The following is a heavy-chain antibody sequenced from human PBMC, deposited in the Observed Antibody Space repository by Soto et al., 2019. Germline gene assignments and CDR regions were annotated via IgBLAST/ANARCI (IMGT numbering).Heavy chain of an antibody. J-gene: IGHJ5*02. CDR2: TYFRSKWYN. Sequence: SPTLSLTCAISGDSVSSITASWNWIRQSPSRGLEWLGRTYFRSKWYNDYAVSVKSRIIINPDTSNNQFSLQLNSVTPEDTAVYFCAKGDNLGPKTGYAFDPWGQGIMVTVSS. D-gene: IGHD5-12*01. V-gene: IGHV6-1*01. CDR1: GDSVSSITAS. CDR3: AKGDNLGPKTGYAFDP.